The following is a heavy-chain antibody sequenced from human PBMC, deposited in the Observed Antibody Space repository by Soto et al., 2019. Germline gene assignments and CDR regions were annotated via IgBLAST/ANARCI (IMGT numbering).Heavy chain of an antibody. D-gene: IGHD2-8*01. Sequence: SETMSLTCSVSRGSASSGGYSWSWIRQAPGKGLEWIGFISPSGSPAYNPSLKSRVSISVDTSNNQISLELSSVTAADTAVYYCTRGVLAWGPGTLVTVSS. V-gene: IGHV4-30-2*01. J-gene: IGHJ5*02. CDR3: TRGVLA. CDR2: ISPSGSP. CDR1: RGSASSGGYS.